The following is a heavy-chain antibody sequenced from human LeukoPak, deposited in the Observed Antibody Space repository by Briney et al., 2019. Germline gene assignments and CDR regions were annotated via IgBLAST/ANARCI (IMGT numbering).Heavy chain of an antibody. D-gene: IGHD1-1*01. CDR3: AKEGSNRNVDY. CDR1: GFNFVSYA. Sequence: GGSLRLSCAASGFNFVSYAMTWIRQAPGRGLEWVSTISGFGDRTFYGDSVKGRFTISRDNSKNTLFLQMNSLRAEDSALYYCAKEGSNRNVDYWGQGTLVTVSS. CDR2: ISGFGDRT. V-gene: IGHV3-23*01. J-gene: IGHJ4*02.